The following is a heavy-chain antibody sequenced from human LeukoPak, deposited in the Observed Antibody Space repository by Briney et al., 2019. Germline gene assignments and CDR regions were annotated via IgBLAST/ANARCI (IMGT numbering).Heavy chain of an antibody. CDR1: GYSVSSNSY. D-gene: IGHD6-19*01. J-gene: IGHJ3*02. V-gene: IGHV4-38-2*01. Sequence: SETLSLTCVVSGYSVSSNSYWAWIRQSPGKGLEWIGRIHHGGNTYYNPSLRRRVIISIDPSKTQCSLDLSSVPAADTAVFCCARWLGNGFDMWGQGTMVTVSS. CDR2: IHHGGNT. CDR3: ARWLGNGFDM.